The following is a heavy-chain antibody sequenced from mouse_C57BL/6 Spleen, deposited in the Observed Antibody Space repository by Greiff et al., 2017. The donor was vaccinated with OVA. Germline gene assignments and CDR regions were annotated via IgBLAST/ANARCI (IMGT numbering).Heavy chain of an antibody. J-gene: IGHJ1*03. CDR3: ARDGYAGYFDV. V-gene: IGHV5-17*01. D-gene: IGHD2-2*01. CDR1: GFTFSDYG. Sequence: DVMLVESGGGLVKPGGSLKLSCAASGFTFSDYGMHWVRQAPEKGLEWVAYISSGSSTIYYADTVKGRFTISRDNAKNTLFLQMTSLRSEDTAMYYCARDGYAGYFDVWGTGTTVTVSS. CDR2: ISSGSSTI.